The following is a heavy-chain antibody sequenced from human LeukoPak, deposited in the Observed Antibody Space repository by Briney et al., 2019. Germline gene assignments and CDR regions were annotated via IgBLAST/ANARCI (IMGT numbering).Heavy chain of an antibody. Sequence: GGSLRLSCAASGFTFSSYAMSWVRQAPGKGLEWVSAISGSGGSTYYADSVKGRFTISRNNSKNTLYLQMNSLRAEDTAVYYCAKGWLVRTYGDYRQPIDYWGQGTLVTVSS. V-gene: IGHV3-23*01. CDR3: AKGWLVRTYGDYRQPIDY. CDR1: GFTFSSYA. CDR2: ISGSGGST. J-gene: IGHJ4*02. D-gene: IGHD4-17*01.